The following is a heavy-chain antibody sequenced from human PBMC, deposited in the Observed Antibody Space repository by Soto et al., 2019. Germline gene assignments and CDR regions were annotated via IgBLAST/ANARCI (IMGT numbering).Heavy chain of an antibody. D-gene: IGHD6-6*01. Sequence: SVKVSCKASGYTFTSYDINWVRQATGQGLEWMGWMNPNSGNTGYAQKFQGRVTMTRNTSISTAYMELSSLRSEDTAVYYCARGSEYSSSLLLRGGNYYYMDVWAKGPRSPSP. CDR3: ARGSEYSSSLLLRGGNYYYMDV. CDR1: GYTFTSYD. J-gene: IGHJ6*03. V-gene: IGHV1-8*01. CDR2: MNPNSGNT.